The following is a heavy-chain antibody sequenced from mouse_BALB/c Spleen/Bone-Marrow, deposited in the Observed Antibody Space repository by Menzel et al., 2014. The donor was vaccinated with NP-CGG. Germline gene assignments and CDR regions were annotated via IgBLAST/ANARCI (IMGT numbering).Heavy chain of an antibody. CDR2: IHPNSGNT. V-gene: IGHV1S130*01. J-gene: IGHJ2*01. Sequence: VQLQQSGSVLVRPGASVKLSCKASGYTFTNSWIHWAKQRPGQGLEWIGEIHPNSGNTNYNEKFKGKATLTADISSSTAYVDPSSQTSEDSAVSYCARHNRYAYYIDYWGQGTTLTVSS. D-gene: IGHD2-14*01. CDR1: GYTFTNSW. CDR3: ARHNRYAYYIDY.